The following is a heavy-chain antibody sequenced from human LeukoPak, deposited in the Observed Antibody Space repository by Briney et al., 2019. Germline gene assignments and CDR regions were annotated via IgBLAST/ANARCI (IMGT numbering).Heavy chain of an antibody. J-gene: IGHJ4*02. D-gene: IGHD4-11*01. Sequence: GGSLRLSCSASGFTFGTYNMNWVRQAPGKGLEWVSYISSSSRVIFYADSVKGRFTISRDNSNNTLYLQMNSLRAEDTAVYYCAKLTTSWGQGTLVTVSS. V-gene: IGHV3-48*01. CDR2: ISSSSRVI. CDR3: AKLTTS. CDR1: GFTFGTYN.